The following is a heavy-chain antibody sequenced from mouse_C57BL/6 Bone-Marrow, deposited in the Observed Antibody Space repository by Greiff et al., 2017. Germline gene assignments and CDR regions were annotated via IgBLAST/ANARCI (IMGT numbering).Heavy chain of an antibody. V-gene: IGHV5-6*01. D-gene: IGHD2-5*01. CDR3: ARHRGNYYSNYGGAMDY. CDR2: ISSGGSYT. CDR1: GFTFSSYG. J-gene: IGHJ4*01. Sequence: DVHLVESGGDLVKPGGSLKLSCAASGFTFSSYGMSWVRQTPDKRLEWVATISSGGSYTYYPDSVKGRFTISRDNAKNTLYLQMSSLKSEDTAMYYCARHRGNYYSNYGGAMDYWGQGTSVTVSS.